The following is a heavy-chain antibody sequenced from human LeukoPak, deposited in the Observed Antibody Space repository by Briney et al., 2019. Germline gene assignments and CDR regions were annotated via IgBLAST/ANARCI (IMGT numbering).Heavy chain of an antibody. D-gene: IGHD6-19*01. CDR1: GFTFSSYA. CDR3: GTGSGWYEYFDY. Sequence: PGGSLRLSCAASGFTFSSYAMGWVRQAPGKGLEWVSAISGSGGSTYYADSVKGRFTISRDNSKNTLYLQMNSLRAEDTAVYYCGTGSGWYEYFDYWGQGTLVTVSS. J-gene: IGHJ4*02. V-gene: IGHV3-23*01. CDR2: ISGSGGST.